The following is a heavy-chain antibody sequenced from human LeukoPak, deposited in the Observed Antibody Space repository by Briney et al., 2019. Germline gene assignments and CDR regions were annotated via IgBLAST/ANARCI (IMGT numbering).Heavy chain of an antibody. J-gene: IGHJ6*02. V-gene: IGHV1-18*01. CDR2: ISAYNGNT. CDR3: ARDGEQQLVLRVPYYSYYGMDV. CDR1: GYTFTSYG. Sequence: GASVKVSCKASGYTFTSYGISWVRQAPGQGLEWMGWISAYNGNTNYAQKLQGRVTMTTDTSTSTAYMEQRSLRSDDTAVYYCARDGEQQLVLRVPYYSYYGMDVWGQGTTVTVSS. D-gene: IGHD6-13*01.